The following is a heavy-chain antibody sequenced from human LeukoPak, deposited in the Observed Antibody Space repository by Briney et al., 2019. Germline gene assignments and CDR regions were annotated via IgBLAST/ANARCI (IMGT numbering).Heavy chain of an antibody. D-gene: IGHD6-19*01. CDR3: ARGTKYSSYWFDP. V-gene: IGHV4-4*07. J-gene: IGHJ5*02. Sequence: SETLSLTCTVSGGSISGYYWSWIRQPSGKGLEWIGRIYTSGSTNYNPSLKSRVTMSVDTSKNQFSLKVSSVTAADTAVYYCARGTKYSSYWFDPWGQGTLVTVSS. CDR2: IYTSGST. CDR1: GGSISGYY.